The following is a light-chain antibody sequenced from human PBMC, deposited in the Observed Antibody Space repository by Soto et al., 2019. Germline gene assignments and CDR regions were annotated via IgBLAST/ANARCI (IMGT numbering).Light chain of an antibody. Sequence: QSVLTQPPSVSGAPGQRVTISCTGSSSKIGAGYDVHWYQQLPGTAPKLLIYGNSNRPSGVPDRFSGSKTGTSASLAITGRQAEDEADYYCHSYDSSLSGWLFGGGTKLTVL. J-gene: IGLJ3*02. CDR3: HSYDSSLSGWL. CDR1: SSKIGAGYD. CDR2: GNS. V-gene: IGLV1-40*01.